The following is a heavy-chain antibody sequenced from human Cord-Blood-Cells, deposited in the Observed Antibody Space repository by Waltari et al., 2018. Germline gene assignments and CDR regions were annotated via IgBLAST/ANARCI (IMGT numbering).Heavy chain of an antibody. CDR2: INHSGST. CDR1: GGYFSGYY. J-gene: IGHJ6*02. Sequence: QVQLQQWGAGLLKPSETLSLTCAVYGGYFSGYYWSWIRQPPGKGLEGIGEINHSGSTNYNPSLKSRVTISVDTSKNQFSLKLSSVTAADTAVYYCARDGLRYNYYYYYGMDVWGQGTTVTVSS. D-gene: IGHD3-9*01. V-gene: IGHV4-34*01. CDR3: ARDGLRYNYYYYYGMDV.